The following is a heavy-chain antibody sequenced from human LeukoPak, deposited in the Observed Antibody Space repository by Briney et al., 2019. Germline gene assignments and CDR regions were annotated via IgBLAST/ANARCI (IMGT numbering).Heavy chain of an antibody. D-gene: IGHD2-2*01. CDR1: GFPFRAYG. Sequence: GGSLRLSCAVYGFPFRAYGMHWARQAPGKGLEWVAVISYDGSKRYHADSVRGRFTISRDNSKNMLYLQMNSLRAEDTAVYYCARELGGSTSCDGMDVWGQGTTVTVSS. CDR3: ARELGGSTSCDGMDV. V-gene: IGHV3-30*03. CDR2: ISYDGSKR. J-gene: IGHJ6*02.